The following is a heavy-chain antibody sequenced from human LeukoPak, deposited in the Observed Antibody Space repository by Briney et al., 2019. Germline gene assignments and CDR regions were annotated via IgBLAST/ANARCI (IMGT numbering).Heavy chain of an antibody. J-gene: IGHJ3*02. V-gene: IGHV3-74*01. CDR3: AKEMSLYSSSWYERDDAFDI. D-gene: IGHD6-13*01. Sequence: GGSLRLSCAASGFTFSAYWMNWVRQGPGKGLVWVARVDTDGSTVNYADSVKGRFTISRDNAKNTLYLQMNSLRADDTAVYYCAKEMSLYSSSWYERDDAFDIWGQGTMVTVSS. CDR1: GFTFSAYW. CDR2: VDTDGSTV.